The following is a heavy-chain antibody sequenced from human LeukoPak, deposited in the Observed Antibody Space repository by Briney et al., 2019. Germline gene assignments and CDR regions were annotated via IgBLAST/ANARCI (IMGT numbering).Heavy chain of an antibody. CDR1: GGTFSSYA. D-gene: IGHD2-2*01. J-gene: IGHJ5*02. CDR2: IIPIFGTA. CDR3: ARVRYCSSTSCYFTWFDP. V-gene: IGHV1-69*06. Sequence: ASVKVSCKASGGTFSSYAISWVRQAPGQGLEWMGGIIPIFGTANYAQKFQGRVTITADKSTSTAYMELSSLRSEDTAVYYCARVRYCSSTSCYFTWFDPWGQGALVTVSS.